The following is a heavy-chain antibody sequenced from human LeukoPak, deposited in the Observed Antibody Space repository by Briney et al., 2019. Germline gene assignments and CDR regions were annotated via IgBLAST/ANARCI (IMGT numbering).Heavy chain of an antibody. CDR1: GYSLIELL. V-gene: IGHV1-24*01. D-gene: IGHD2-15*01. CDR3: ATEGDYSLDY. J-gene: IGHJ4*02. CDR2: IDHENGKE. Sequence: ASVKVSCKVSGYSLIELLIHWVRQPLGKGLEWMAGIDHENGKEVYAQNFQGRVTVAKDTSTDTAYMELSGLKSDDSAIYYCATEGDYSLDYWGQGTLVIVSS.